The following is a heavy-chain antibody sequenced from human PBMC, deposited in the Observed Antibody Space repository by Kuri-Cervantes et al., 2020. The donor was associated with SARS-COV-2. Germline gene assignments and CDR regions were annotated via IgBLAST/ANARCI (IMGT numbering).Heavy chain of an antibody. CDR2: IYYSGST. CDR3: ASSHCSSTSCYKWALDY. Sequence: SETLSLTCTVSGGSISSSSYYWGWIRQPPGKGLEWIGSIYYSGSTYYNPSLKSRVTISVDTSKNQFSLKLSSVTAADTAVYYCASSHCSSTSCYKWALDYWGQGTLVTVSS. J-gene: IGHJ4*02. CDR1: GGSISSSSYY. D-gene: IGHD2-2*02. V-gene: IGHV4-39*07.